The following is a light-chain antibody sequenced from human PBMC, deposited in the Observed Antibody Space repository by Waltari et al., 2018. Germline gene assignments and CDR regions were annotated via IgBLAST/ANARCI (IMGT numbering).Light chain of an antibody. CDR2: LNS. CDR1: TSNIGSNT. CDR3: AAWEDSLTGSWV. J-gene: IGLJ3*02. Sequence: QSVLTQPPSASGTPGQRVTISCSGSTSNIGSNTVNWYQHFPGTAPKLLIYLNSQRPCGVTDRFSGSKSGPSACLAISGLQAEDDADYYCAAWEDSLTGSWVCGGGTKLTV. V-gene: IGLV1-44*01.